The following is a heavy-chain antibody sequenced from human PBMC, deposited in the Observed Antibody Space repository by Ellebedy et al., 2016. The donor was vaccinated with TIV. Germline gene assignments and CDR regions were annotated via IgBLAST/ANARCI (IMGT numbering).Heavy chain of an antibody. J-gene: IGHJ4*02. V-gene: IGHV3-30*18. CDR2: ISDDGSNK. CDR1: GLTFSSFA. D-gene: IGHD1-26*01. CDR3: AKIRAQWEPLDY. Sequence: GGSLRLXCAASGLTFSSFAIHWVRQAPGKGLEWAAVISDDGSNKYYIDSVKGRFTISRDNSKNTLYLQMNSLRAEDTAVYYCAKIRAQWEPLDYWGQGTLVTVSS.